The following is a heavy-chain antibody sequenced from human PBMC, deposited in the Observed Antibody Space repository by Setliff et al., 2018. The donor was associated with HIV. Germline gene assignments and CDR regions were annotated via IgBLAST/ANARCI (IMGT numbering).Heavy chain of an antibody. Sequence: GGSLRLSCATSGFNFTTYWMSWVRQAPGKGLEWVANIKQDGSEKYYMDSVKGRFTISRDNAKNSLYLQMNSLRAEDTAVYYCARDYSPAGTGWFDPWGQGTLVTVSS. CDR3: ARDYSPAGTGWFDP. CDR1: GFNFTTYW. D-gene: IGHD6-19*01. J-gene: IGHJ5*02. V-gene: IGHV3-7*03. CDR2: IKQDGSEK.